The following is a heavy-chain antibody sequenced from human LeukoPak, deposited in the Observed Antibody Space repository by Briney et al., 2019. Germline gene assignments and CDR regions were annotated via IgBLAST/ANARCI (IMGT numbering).Heavy chain of an antibody. CDR1: GFTFSSYG. CDR2: IWYDGSNK. CDR3: AREFYDFWSGYYGSEFDY. Sequence: PGGSLRLSCAASGFTFSSYGMHWVRQAPGKGLEWVAVIWYDGSNKYYADSVKGRFTISRDNSKNTLYLQMNSLRAKDTAVYYCAREFYDFWSGYYGSEFDYWGQGTLVTVSS. D-gene: IGHD3-3*01. J-gene: IGHJ4*02. V-gene: IGHV3-33*01.